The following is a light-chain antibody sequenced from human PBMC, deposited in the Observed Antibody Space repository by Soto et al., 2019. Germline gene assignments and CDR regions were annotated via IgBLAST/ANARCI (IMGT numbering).Light chain of an antibody. CDR3: SSYTTGNTRQIV. Sequence: HSVLTKPASLSGLPGQSINISCTRTSSDVGGYNYVSWYQHHPGKAPKLIIYDVSNRPSGVSNPFSGSKSGNTASLTISGLQPEDEADYYCSSYTTGNTRQIVFGTGTKVTVL. V-gene: IGLV2-14*03. J-gene: IGLJ1*01. CDR1: SSDVGGYNY. CDR2: DVS.